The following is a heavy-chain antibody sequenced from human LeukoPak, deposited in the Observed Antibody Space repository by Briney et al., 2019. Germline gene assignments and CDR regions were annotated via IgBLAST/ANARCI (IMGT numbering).Heavy chain of an antibody. CDR3: ARRGDSSGYYLGY. CDR1: GFTFTKYW. V-gene: IGHV3-11*01. CDR2: ISSSGSTI. Sequence: GGSLRLSCAASGFTFTKYWMTWVRQAPGKGLEWVSYISSSGSTIYYADSVKGRFTISRDNAKNSLYLQMNSLRAEDTAVYYCARRGDSSGYYLGYWGQGTLVTVSS. J-gene: IGHJ4*02. D-gene: IGHD3-22*01.